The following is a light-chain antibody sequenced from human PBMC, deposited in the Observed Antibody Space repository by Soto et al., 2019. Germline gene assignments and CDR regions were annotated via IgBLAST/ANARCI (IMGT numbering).Light chain of an antibody. Sequence: QSALTQPRSVSGSPGQSVTISCTGTSSDVGGYNYVSWYQQHPGKAHKLMIYDVSKRPSGVPDRFSGSKSGNTASLIISWRQAEDEADYYCCSYAGSDTLVFGGGTKLTVL. J-gene: IGLJ2*01. CDR1: SSDVGGYNY. V-gene: IGLV2-11*01. CDR3: CSYAGSDTLV. CDR2: DVS.